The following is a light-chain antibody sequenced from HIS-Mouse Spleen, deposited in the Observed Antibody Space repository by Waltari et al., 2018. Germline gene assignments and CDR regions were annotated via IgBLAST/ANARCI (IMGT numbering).Light chain of an antibody. CDR1: SSDVGGYNL. CDR2: EGS. J-gene: IGLJ1*01. V-gene: IGLV2-23*01. Sequence: QSALTQPASVSGSPGQSITIPCTGTSSDVGGYNLVSWYQQHPGKAPKLMIYEGSKRPSGVSNRFSGSKSGNTASLTISGLQAEDEADYYCCSYAGSSTFYVFGTGTKVTVL. CDR3: CSYAGSSTFYV.